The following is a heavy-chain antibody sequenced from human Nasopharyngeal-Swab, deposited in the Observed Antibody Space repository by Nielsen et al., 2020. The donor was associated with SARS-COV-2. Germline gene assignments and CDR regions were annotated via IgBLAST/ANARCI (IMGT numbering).Heavy chain of an antibody. CDR3: AKDSSGYGDYVGFDY. CDR2: ISWNSGSI. Sequence: LSLTCAASGFTFDDYAMHWVRQAPGKGLEWVSGISWNSGSIGYADSVKGRFTISRDNAKNSLYLQMNSLRAEDTALYYCAKDSSGYGDYVGFDYWGQGTLVTVSS. J-gene: IGHJ4*02. D-gene: IGHD4-17*01. CDR1: GFTFDDYA. V-gene: IGHV3-9*01.